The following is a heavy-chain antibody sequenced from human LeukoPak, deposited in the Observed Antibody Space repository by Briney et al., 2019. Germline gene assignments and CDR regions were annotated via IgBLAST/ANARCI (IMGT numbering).Heavy chain of an antibody. Sequence: PGGSLRLSCAASGFTFSSYGMSWVRQAPAKGLEWVSGISGSGGSTYYADSVKGRFTISRDNSKNTLYVQMNSLTAEDTAAYYCAKDQRVTGTSIYHFDYGGQGTLVTVSS. V-gene: IGHV3-23*01. J-gene: IGHJ4*02. CDR3: AKDQRVTGTSIYHFDY. D-gene: IGHD6-19*01. CDR2: ISGSGGST. CDR1: GFTFSSYG.